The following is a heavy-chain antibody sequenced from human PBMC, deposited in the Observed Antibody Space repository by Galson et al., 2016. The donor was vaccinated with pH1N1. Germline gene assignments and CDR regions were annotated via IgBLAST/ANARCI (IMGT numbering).Heavy chain of an antibody. CDR3: ARGGAISRLRALDM. V-gene: IGHV1-2*02. D-gene: IGHD2-21*02. J-gene: IGHJ3*02. CDR2: INPNSGAT. CDR1: GYTFSGYN. Sequence: QSGAEVKNPGEFLRISCKASGYTFSGYNIYWVRQAPGQGLECMGWINPNSGATNYLQKFQGRVTMTRDTSISTVYMELNRLRSDDTAVYYCARGGAISRLRALDMWGQGTVVTVSS.